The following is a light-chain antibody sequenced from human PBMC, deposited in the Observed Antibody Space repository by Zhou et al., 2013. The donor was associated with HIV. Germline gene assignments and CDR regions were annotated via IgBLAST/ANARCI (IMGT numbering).Light chain of an antibody. CDR3: QHYGVSPYT. CDR2: GAS. V-gene: IGKV3-20*01. CDR1: QSVSSN. Sequence: DIVLTQSPGTLSLSPGERATLSCWASQSVSSNLAWYQQKPGQAPRLLIYGASSRATGIPDRFSGSGSGTDFTLTISRLEPEDFAVYYCQHYGVSPYTFGPGTKLEI. J-gene: IGKJ2*01.